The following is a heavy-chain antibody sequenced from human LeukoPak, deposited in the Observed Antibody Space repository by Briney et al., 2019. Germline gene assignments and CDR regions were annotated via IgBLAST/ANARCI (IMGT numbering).Heavy chain of an antibody. J-gene: IGHJ2*01. V-gene: IGHV4-34*01. Sequence: PSETLSVTCAVYGGSFSGDYWSCIRQPPGKGLEWIGEINHSGSTNYNPSLKSRVTISVDTSKNQFSLKLSSVTAADTAVYYCARYIAAAGKGPRMRYFDLWGRGTLVTASS. CDR1: GGSFSGDY. D-gene: IGHD6-13*01. CDR2: INHSGST. CDR3: ARYIAAAGKGPRMRYFDL.